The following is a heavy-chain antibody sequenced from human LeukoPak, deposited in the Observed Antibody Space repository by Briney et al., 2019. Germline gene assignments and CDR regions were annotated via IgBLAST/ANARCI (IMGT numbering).Heavy chain of an antibody. D-gene: IGHD2-15*01. V-gene: IGHV1-18*01. CDR3: ARDERSSCRGDSCYYFDY. J-gene: IGHJ4*02. CDR1: GYTFTSYS. Sequence: ASVKVSCKSSGYTFTSYSISWVRQAPRQRLEWMAWISGYNGNTNCAQKFQGRVTMTTDTSTSTAYMEVRSLRSDDTAVYYCARDERSSCRGDSCYYFDYWGQGTLVTVSP. CDR2: ISGYNGNT.